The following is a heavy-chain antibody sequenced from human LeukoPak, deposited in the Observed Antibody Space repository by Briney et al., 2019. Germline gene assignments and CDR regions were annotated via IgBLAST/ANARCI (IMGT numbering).Heavy chain of an antibody. D-gene: IGHD3-10*02. V-gene: IGHV3-21*01. J-gene: IGHJ4*02. Sequence: GGSLRLSCVASGFTFNTYRMNWVRQAPGKGLEWVSSVTKSGNYINYADSVKGRFIISRDNANNSLYPQMHSLRVEDTAMYYCARGGRVRIDLDSWGQGTLVTVSS. CDR2: VTKSGNYI. CDR3: ARGGRVRIDLDS. CDR1: GFTFNTYR.